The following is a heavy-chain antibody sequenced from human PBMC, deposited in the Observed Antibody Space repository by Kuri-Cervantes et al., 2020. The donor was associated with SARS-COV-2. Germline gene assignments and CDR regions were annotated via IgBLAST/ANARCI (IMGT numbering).Heavy chain of an antibody. CDR3: ARVAAGYFDY. CDR1: GGSISSYY. J-gene: IGHJ4*02. V-gene: IGHV4-59*08. Sequence: SETLSLTCTVSGGSISSYYWSWIRQPPGKGLEWIGHIYYSGSTNYNPSLKSRVTISVDTSKNQFSLKLSSVTAADTAVYYCARVAAGYFDYWGQGTLVTVSS. CDR2: IYYSGST. D-gene: IGHD6-25*01.